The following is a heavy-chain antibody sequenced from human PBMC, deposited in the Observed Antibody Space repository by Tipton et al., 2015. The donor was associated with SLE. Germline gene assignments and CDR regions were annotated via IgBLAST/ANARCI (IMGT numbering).Heavy chain of an antibody. CDR3: AGVSRDAFEI. D-gene: IGHD5/OR15-5a*01. CDR2: INHSGST. Sequence: TLSLTCAVSGDSISNNNWWTWVRQRPGKGLEWIGEINHSGSTNYNPSLKSRVTISVDTSKNQFSLKLSSVTAADTAVYYCAGVSRDAFEIWGQGTMVTVSS. V-gene: IGHV4-4*02. J-gene: IGHJ3*02. CDR1: GDSISNNNW.